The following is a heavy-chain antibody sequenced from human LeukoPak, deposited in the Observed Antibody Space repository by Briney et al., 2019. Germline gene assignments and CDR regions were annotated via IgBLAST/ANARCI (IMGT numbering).Heavy chain of an antibody. CDR1: GGSFSGYY. Sequence: SETLSLTCAVYGGSFSGYYWSWIRQPPGKGLEWIGEINHSGSTNYNPSLKSRVTISVDTSKNQFSLKLSSVTAADTAVYYCARHMDSPAAGNPLDYWGQGTLVTVSS. D-gene: IGHD6-13*01. J-gene: IGHJ4*02. CDR2: INHSGST. CDR3: ARHMDSPAAGNPLDY. V-gene: IGHV4-34*01.